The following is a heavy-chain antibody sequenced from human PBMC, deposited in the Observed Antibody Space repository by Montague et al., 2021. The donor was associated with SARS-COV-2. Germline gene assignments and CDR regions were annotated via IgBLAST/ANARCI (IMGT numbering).Heavy chain of an antibody. CDR2: IWYDGSNK. Sequence: SLRLSCAASGFTFSSYGMHWVRQAPGKGLEWVAVIWYDGSNKYYADSVKGRFTISRDNSKNTLYLQMNSLRAEDTAVYYCAKQLDTYCSGGSCYDGYFDYGGQGP. V-gene: IGHV3-33*06. CDR1: GFTFSSYG. J-gene: IGHJ4*02. D-gene: IGHD2-15*01. CDR3: AKQLDTYCSGGSCYDGYFDY.